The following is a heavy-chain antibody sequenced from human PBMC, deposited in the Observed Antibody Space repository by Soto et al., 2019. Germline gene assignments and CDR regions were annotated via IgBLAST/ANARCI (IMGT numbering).Heavy chain of an antibody. D-gene: IGHD5-12*01. J-gene: IGHJ4*02. Sequence: ASVKVSCKASGYTFASYGISWVRQAPGQGLEWMGWISAYNGNTNYAQKLQGRVTITTDTSTSTAYMELRSLRSDDTAVYYCAIMDTGGYSGYDCTNDYRGQGTLVTVSS. CDR3: AIMDTGGYSGYDCTNDY. CDR2: ISAYNGNT. V-gene: IGHV1-18*01. CDR1: GYTFASYG.